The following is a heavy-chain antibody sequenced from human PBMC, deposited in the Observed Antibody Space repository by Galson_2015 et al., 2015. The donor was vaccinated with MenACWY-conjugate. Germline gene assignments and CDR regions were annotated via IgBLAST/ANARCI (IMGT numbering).Heavy chain of an antibody. Sequence: SLRLSCAVSAVSEFTFSNYWMHWVRQVPGKGLVWLSRINGDGGVTNYADSVRDRFTISRDNAKNTLYLQMNSLRAEDTATYYCARDRVYGSGSSDHWGQGTLVTVSS. J-gene: IGHJ4*02. D-gene: IGHD3-10*01. CDR2: INGDGGVT. CDR3: ARDRVYGSGSSDH. CDR1: AVSEFTFSNYW. V-gene: IGHV3-74*01.